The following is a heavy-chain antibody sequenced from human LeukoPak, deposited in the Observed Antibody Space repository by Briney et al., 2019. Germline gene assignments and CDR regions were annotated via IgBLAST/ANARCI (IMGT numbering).Heavy chain of an antibody. CDR1: GYPFRSYV. V-gene: IGHV1-3*01. J-gene: IGHJ4*02. CDR2: VNPANGNA. Sequence: ASVKVSCKASGYPFRSYVIHWLRQAPGQRLEWIGWVNPANGNAKYSQNFQGRVTITRDTSASVVYMELSSLTYEDTAVYYCARDGYDADGYLDYWGQGALVTVSS. D-gene: IGHD5-12*01. CDR3: ARDGYDADGYLDY.